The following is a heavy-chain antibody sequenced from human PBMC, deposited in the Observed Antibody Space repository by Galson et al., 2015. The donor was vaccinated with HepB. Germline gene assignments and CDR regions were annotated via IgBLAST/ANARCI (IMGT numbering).Heavy chain of an antibody. D-gene: IGHD2-2*01. CDR3: ARVGRPYFQLPEDYYYGLDV. J-gene: IGHJ6*02. V-gene: IGHV3-48*01. CDR2: ISSSSRTI. CDR1: GFTFSRYS. Sequence: SLRLSCAASGFTFSRYSVNWVRQAPGKGLQWVSYISSSSRTIYYADSVKGRFTISRDNAKNSLYLQMNSLRAEDTAVYFCARVGRPYFQLPEDYYYGLDVWGQGTTVTVSS.